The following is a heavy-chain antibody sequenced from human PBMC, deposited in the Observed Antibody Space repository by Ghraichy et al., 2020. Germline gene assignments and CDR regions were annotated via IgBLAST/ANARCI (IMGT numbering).Heavy chain of an antibody. CDR1: GYTFTGYY. Sequence: KVSCKASGYTFTGYYMHWVRQAPGQGLEWMEWINPNSGGTNYAQKFQGRVTMTRDTSISTAYMELSRLRSDDTAVYYCARGDSSSWNWYFDLWGHGTLVTVSS. CDR2: INPNSGGT. CDR3: ARGDSSSWNWYFDL. D-gene: IGHD6-13*01. J-gene: IGHJ2*01. V-gene: IGHV1-2*02.